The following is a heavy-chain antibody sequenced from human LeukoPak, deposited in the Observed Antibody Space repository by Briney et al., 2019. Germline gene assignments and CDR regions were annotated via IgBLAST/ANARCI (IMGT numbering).Heavy chain of an antibody. CDR2: IWYDGSSK. CDR1: GFTFSNYG. V-gene: IGHV3-33*01. J-gene: IGHJ3*02. CDR3: ARYSSNTVTTGAFDI. Sequence: GRSLRLSCAASGFTFSNYGMHWVRQAPGRGLEWVAVIWYDGSSKYYADSVKGRFTIPRDNSKNALYLQMNSLRAEDTAVYYCARYSSNTVTTGAFDIWGQGTLVTVSP. D-gene: IGHD1-14*01.